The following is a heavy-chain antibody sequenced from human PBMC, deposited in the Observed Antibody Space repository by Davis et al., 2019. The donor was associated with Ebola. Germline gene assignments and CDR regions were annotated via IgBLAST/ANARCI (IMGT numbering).Heavy chain of an antibody. CDR2: INHSGST. Sequence: SETLSLTCAVYGGSFSGYYWSWIRQPPGKGLEWIGEINHSGSTNYNPSLKSRVTISVDRSKNQFSLKLSSVAAADTAVYYCARGLPFDPWGQGTLVTVSS. CDR3: ARGLPFDP. J-gene: IGHJ5*02. CDR1: GGSFSGYY. V-gene: IGHV4-34*01.